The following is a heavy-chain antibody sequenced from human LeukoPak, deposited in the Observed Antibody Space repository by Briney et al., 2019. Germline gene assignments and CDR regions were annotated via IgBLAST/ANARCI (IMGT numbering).Heavy chain of an antibody. J-gene: IGHJ4*02. CDR3: AEIGGVAVAGPQFD. CDR2: ISGSGGVT. D-gene: IGHD6-19*01. V-gene: IGHV3-23*01. Sequence: GGSLRLSCAASGFTFSSYAMSWVRQAPGKGLAWVSLISGSGGVTYCADSVKGRFTISRDNSKSTLYLQLNSLRAEDTAVYFCAEIGGVAVAGPQFDWSQGTLVTVSS. CDR1: GFTFSSYA.